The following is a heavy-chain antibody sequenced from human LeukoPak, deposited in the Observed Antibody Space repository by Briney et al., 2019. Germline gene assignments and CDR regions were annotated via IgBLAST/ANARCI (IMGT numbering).Heavy chain of an antibody. CDR1: GFTFSSYW. CDR3: AKKGATTGDFDY. J-gene: IGHJ4*02. Sequence: GGSLRLSCAASGFTFSSYWMSWARQAPGKGPEWVSAISGSGGDTYYADSVKGRFTISRDNSKNTLYLQMNSLRAEDTAVYYCAKKGATTGDFDYWGQGTLVTVSS. CDR2: ISGSGGDT. D-gene: IGHD1-26*01. V-gene: IGHV3-23*01.